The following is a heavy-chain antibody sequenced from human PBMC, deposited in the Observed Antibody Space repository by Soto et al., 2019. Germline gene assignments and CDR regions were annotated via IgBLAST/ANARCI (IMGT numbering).Heavy chain of an antibody. CDR1: GFTFSSYA. V-gene: IGHV3-30-3*01. D-gene: IGHD2-2*01. J-gene: IGHJ4*02. CDR3: ARGPSSLTRFDY. Sequence: GGSLRLSCAASGFTFSSYAMHWVRQAPGKGLEWVAVISYDGSNKYYADSVKGRFTISRDNSKNTLYLQMNSLRGEDTAVYYCARGPSSLTRFDYWGQGTLVTVSS. CDR2: ISYDGSNK.